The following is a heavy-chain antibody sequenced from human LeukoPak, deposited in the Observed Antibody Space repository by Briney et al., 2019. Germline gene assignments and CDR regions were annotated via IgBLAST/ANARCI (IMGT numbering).Heavy chain of an antibody. CDR3: ASRPDQHLLYYFDY. J-gene: IGHJ4*02. V-gene: IGHV1-2*02. CDR2: INPNSGGT. CDR1: GYTFTGYY. Sequence: GASVKVSCKASGYTFTGYYMHWVRQAPGQGLEWMGWINPNSGGTKYAQKFQGRVTMTSDASISTAYMELSSLRSDDTAVYYCASRPDQHLLYYFDYGGQGALVTVSS. D-gene: IGHD2-15*01.